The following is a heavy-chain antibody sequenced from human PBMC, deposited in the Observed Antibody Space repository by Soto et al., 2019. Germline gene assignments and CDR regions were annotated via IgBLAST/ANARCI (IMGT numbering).Heavy chain of an antibody. V-gene: IGHV4-34*01. CDR3: ARVAAYYYGSGFDT. Sequence: QVQLQQWGAGLWKPSETLSLTCAVNGGSFSGYYWSWIRQPPGKGLEWIGEINHDGSTNYNPSLKSRVTTSLDTSKSHFSLRVSSVTAADTAVYYCARVAAYYYGSGFDTWGQGTLVTVSS. CDR1: GGSFSGYY. J-gene: IGHJ5*02. D-gene: IGHD3-10*01. CDR2: INHDGST.